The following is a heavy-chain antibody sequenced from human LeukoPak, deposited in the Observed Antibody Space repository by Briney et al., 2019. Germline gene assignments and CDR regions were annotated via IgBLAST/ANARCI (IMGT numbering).Heavy chain of an antibody. CDR3: ARRRYFDY. J-gene: IGHJ4*02. Sequence: GGSLRLSCAASGFTFSNHWMHWVRQAPGKGLEWVANIKQDGSEKYYVDSVKGRFTISRDNAKNSLYLQMNSLRAEDTAVYYCARRRYFDYWGQGTLVTVSS. CDR2: IKQDGSEK. CDR1: GFTFSNHW. V-gene: IGHV3-7*03.